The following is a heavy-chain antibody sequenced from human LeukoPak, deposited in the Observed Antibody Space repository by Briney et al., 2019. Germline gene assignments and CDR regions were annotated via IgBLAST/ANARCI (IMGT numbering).Heavy chain of an antibody. D-gene: IGHD5-12*01. J-gene: IGHJ2*01. CDR2: IYSDGRT. Sequence: GRSLRLSCAASGFSVSSNYMNWVRQAPGKGLEWVSIIYSDGRTFYAGSVKGRFTISRDNSKNTVYLQMNSLRAEDTAVYYCGRLALTPWYFDLWGRGSLVTVSS. V-gene: IGHV3-53*01. CDR1: GFSVSSNY. CDR3: GRLALTPWYFDL.